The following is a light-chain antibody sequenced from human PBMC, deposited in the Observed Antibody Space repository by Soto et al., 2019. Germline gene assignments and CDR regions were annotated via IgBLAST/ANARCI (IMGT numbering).Light chain of an antibody. J-gene: IGKJ4*01. CDR1: KIVSSSY. V-gene: IGKV3-20*01. CDR2: GAS. Sequence: EIVLTQSPGTLSLSPGERPTLSCRTRKIVSSSYLAWYQQKPGQAPRLLIYGASSRATGIPDRFSGSGSGTDFTLTISRLEPEDFAVYYCQQYGSSPPGLTFGGGTKVEIK. CDR3: QQYGSSPPGLT.